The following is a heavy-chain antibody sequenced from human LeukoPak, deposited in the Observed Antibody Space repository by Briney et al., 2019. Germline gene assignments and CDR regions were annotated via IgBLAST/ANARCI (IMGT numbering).Heavy chain of an antibody. D-gene: IGHD1-26*01. CDR2: ISSNGRGT. V-gene: IGHV3-64*01. Sequence: GGSLRLSCAASGFTFSTDAMHWVRQAPGKGLEWVSAISSNGRGTYYVNSVKGRFTISRDNSKNTVYLQMASLGTEDMAVYYCTRWSGSYNSWGQGTLVTVSS. CDR3: TRWSGSYNS. J-gene: IGHJ5*02. CDR1: GFTFSTDA.